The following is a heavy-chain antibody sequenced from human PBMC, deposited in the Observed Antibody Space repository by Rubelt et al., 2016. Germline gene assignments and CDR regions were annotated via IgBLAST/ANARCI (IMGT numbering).Heavy chain of an antibody. V-gene: IGHV3-30*03. CDR1: GFSFSTHG. CDR2: ISNDGSKK. CDR3: HTSKHYYYHMDV. J-gene: IGHJ6*03. Sequence: QVQLVDSGGGVVQPGRSLRLSCAASGFSFSTHGMTWVRQAPGKGLEWVAVISNDGSKKYYADSVKGRFTISRGNSKNTRYLQMDSLGAEDAAVYDCHTSKHYYYHMDVWGRGTTVTVS. D-gene: IGHD3-10*01.